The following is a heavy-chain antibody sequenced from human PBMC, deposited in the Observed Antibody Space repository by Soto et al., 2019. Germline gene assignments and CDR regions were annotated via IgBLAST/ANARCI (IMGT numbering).Heavy chain of an antibody. J-gene: IGHJ4*02. CDR2: ISSNGGST. Sequence: GASLRLSCAASGFTFSSYAMHWVRQAPGKGLEYVSAISSNGGSTYYANSVKGRFTISRDNSKNTLYLQMGSLRAEDMAVYYCARQSYSSYYFDYWGQGTLVTVSS. D-gene: IGHD6-13*01. V-gene: IGHV3-64*01. CDR3: ARQSYSSYYFDY. CDR1: GFTFSSYA.